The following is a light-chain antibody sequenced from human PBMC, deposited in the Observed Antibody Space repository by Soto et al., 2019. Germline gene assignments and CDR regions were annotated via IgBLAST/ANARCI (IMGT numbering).Light chain of an antibody. CDR3: AAWDDSLNGSVV. J-gene: IGLJ2*01. V-gene: IGLV1-44*01. CDR1: SSNIGSNT. Sequence: HFMLTQPPSASGTPGQRVTISCSGSSSNIGSNTVNWYQQLPGTAPKLLIYSNNQRPSGVPDRFSGSKSGTSASLAISGLQSEDEADYYCAAWDDSLNGSVVFGGGTKLTVL. CDR2: SNN.